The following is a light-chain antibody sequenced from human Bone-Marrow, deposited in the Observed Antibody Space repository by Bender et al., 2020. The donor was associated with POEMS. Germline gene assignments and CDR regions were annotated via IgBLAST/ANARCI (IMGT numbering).Light chain of an antibody. CDR1: NSDVGGYDH. Sequence: QSALTQPPSVSGSPGQSVTISCTGTNSDVGGYDHVSWYQQHPGKGPKLMIYNVNHRPSGVPGRFSGSKSGNTASLTISGLQAEDEADYHCCSYAGSNTLVFGGGTKLTVL. J-gene: IGLJ2*01. CDR2: NVN. CDR3: CSYAGSNTLV. V-gene: IGLV2-11*01.